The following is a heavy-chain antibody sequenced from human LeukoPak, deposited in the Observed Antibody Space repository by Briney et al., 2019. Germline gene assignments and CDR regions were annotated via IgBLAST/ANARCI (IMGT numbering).Heavy chain of an antibody. D-gene: IGHD2-8*01. CDR2: INPSGGST. J-gene: IGHJ4*02. CDR3: ARGGYCTNGVCYSPPGLVPFDY. CDR1: GYTFTSYY. V-gene: IGHV1-46*01. Sequence: ASVKVSCKASGYTFTSYYMHWVRQAPGQGLEWMGTINPSGGSTTYAQKFQGRVTMTRDMSTSTVYMELSSLRSEDTAVYYCARGGYCTNGVCYSPPGLVPFDYWGQGTLVTVSS.